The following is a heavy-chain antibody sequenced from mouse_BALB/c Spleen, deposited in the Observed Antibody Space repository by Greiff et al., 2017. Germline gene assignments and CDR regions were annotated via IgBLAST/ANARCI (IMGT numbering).Heavy chain of an antibody. CDR1: GYTFTSYW. CDR3: TRWGNNYLYAMDY. D-gene: IGHD5-5*01. CDR2: IYPGNSDT. Sequence: VQLQQSGTVLARPGASVKMSCKASGYTFTSYWMHWVKQRPGQGLEWIGAIYPGNSDTSYNQKFKGKAKLTAVTSTSTAYMELSSLTNEDSAVYYCTRWGNNYLYAMDYWGQGTSVTVAS. V-gene: IGHV1-5*01. J-gene: IGHJ4*01.